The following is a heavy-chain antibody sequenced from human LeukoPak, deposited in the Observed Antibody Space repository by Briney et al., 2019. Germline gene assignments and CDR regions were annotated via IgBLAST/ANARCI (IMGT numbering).Heavy chain of an antibody. CDR1: GYTFTSYD. V-gene: IGHV1-8*03. Sequence: ASVKVSCKASGYTFTSYDINWVRQAPGQGLEWMGWMNPNSGNTGYAQKFQGRVTITRNTSISTAYMELSSLRSEDTAVYYCARGVWGSGSYYNHVWFDPWGQGTLVTVSS. CDR2: MNPNSGNT. J-gene: IGHJ5*02. CDR3: ARGVWGSGSYYNHVWFDP. D-gene: IGHD3-10*01.